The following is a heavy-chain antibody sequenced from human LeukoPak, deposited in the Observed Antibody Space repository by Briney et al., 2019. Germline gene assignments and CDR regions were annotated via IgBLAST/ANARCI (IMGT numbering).Heavy chain of an antibody. CDR2: IYHSGST. J-gene: IGHJ4*02. Sequence: PSETLSLTCAASGYSISSGYYWGWIRQPPGKGLEWIGNIYHSGSTYYNPSLKSRLTISVDASKNQFSLKLSSVTAAHTAVYYCARHGPYGQTSPFEYWGEGTLVTVSS. D-gene: IGHD3-10*01. CDR3: ARHGPYGQTSPFEY. V-gene: IGHV4-38-2*01. CDR1: GYSISSGYY.